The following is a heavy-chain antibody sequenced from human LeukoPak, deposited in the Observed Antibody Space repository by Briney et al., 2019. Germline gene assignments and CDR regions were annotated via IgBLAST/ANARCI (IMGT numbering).Heavy chain of an antibody. Sequence: GGSLRLSCAASGFTFSSYGMHWVRQAPGKGLEWVAFIRYDGNNRYYADSVKGRFTISGDNSKNTLDLQMKSLRSEDTALYYCARIRDGYNDAYDIWGQGTMVTVSS. D-gene: IGHD5-24*01. CDR3: ARIRDGYNDAYDI. J-gene: IGHJ3*02. CDR1: GFTFSSYG. V-gene: IGHV3-30*02. CDR2: IRYDGNNR.